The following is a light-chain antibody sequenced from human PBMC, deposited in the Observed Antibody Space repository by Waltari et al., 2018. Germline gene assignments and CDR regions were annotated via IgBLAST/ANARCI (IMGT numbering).Light chain of an antibody. Sequence: DIQMPHSPSPLPAPVEDRVTTTCRASQGIGNSLGWYQQKPGKAPKRLIYDASSLQSGVPSRFSGSGSGTEFTLTISSLQPEDFATYSCLQHNSYPYTFGQGTKLELK. CDR3: LQHNSYPYT. CDR1: QGIGNS. V-gene: IGKV1-17*01. CDR2: DAS. J-gene: IGKJ2*01.